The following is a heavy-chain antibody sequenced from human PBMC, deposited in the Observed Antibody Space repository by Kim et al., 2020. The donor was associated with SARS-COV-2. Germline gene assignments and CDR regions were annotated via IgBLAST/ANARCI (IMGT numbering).Heavy chain of an antibody. Sequence: SETLSLTCTVSGAYITSSTYYWACIRQIPGNGMEWMGSIYYNGKTYYIPSLKSLLIIFLDTSKNQFSLQMTAGTAADTSMYYCASAAGRYFSVGFEYWRQGTRVTVSS. J-gene: IGHJ4*02. CDR2: IYYNGKT. CDR3: ASAAGRYFSVGFEY. V-gene: IGHV4-39*01. CDR1: GAYITSSTYY. D-gene: IGHD3-9*01.